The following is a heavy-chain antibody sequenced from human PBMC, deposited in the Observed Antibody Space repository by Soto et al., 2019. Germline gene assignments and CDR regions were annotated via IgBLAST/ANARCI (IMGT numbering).Heavy chain of an antibody. CDR3: ARLKQLGNYYYYGMDV. CDR1: GGSISSSSYY. J-gene: IGHJ6*02. D-gene: IGHD6-6*01. CDR2: IYYSGST. V-gene: IGHV4-39*01. Sequence: QLQLQESGPGLVKPSETLSLTCTVSGGSISSSSYYWGWIRQPPGKGLEWIGSIYYSGSTYYNPSLKSRVTISVDTSKNQFSLKLSSVTAADTAVYYCARLKQLGNYYYYGMDVWGQGTTVTVSS.